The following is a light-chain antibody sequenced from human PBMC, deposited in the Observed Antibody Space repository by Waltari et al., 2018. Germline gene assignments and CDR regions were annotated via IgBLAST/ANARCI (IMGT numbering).Light chain of an antibody. Sequence: VVTQSPDTLSVSQGERATVSCRASQSVGDHVAWYQQRAGQPPRLLIYGASARATDIPARFSGSGSGTEFTLTISSLQSEDFAVYYCQQYDSWPPYTFGQGTKLEMK. CDR1: QSVGDH. CDR2: GAS. CDR3: QQYDSWPPYT. V-gene: IGKV3-15*01. J-gene: IGKJ2*01.